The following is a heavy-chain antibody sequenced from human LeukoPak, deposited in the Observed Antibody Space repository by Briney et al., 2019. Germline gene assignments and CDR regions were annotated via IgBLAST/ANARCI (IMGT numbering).Heavy chain of an antibody. CDR1: GGSISSYY. Sequence: PSETLSLTCTVSGGSISSYYWSWIRQPPGKGLEWIGDIYYSGSTNYNPSLKSRVTISVDTSKNQFSLKLSSVTAADTAVYYCARVAARAYYYYYMDVWGKGTTVTVSS. CDR2: IYYSGST. D-gene: IGHD6-6*01. CDR3: ARVAARAYYYYYMDV. J-gene: IGHJ6*03. V-gene: IGHV4-59*01.